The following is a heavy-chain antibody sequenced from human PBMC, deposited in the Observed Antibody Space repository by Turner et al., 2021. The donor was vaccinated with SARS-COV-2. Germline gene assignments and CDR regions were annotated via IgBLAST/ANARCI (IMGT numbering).Heavy chain of an antibody. V-gene: IGHV4-34*01. CDR1: GGSSSGYY. D-gene: IGHD6-6*01. CDR2: ISHSGTT. Sequence: QVRLQQSGAGLLKPSETLSLTYAVHGGSSSGYYWSWIRQPPGKGLEWIGEISHSGTTNYNPSHKNRGTISNDTSKNQFSLKLSSVTAADTGVYYCARDIADRRRAFDYWGQGTQVTVSS. J-gene: IGHJ4*02. CDR3: ARDIADRRRAFDY.